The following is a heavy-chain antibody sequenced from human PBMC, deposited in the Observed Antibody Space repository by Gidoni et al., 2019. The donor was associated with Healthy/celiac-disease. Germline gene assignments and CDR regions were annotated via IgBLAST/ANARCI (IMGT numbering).Heavy chain of an antibody. V-gene: IGHV5-51*01. J-gene: IGHJ4*02. CDR2: IYPGDSDN. D-gene: IGHD3-22*01. CDR1: GYSFTRSW. Sequence: EVQLVQSGAEVKKPGESLKISCKGSGYSFTRSWIGWVRQMPGKGLEWMGIIYPGDSDNRYSPSFQGQVTISADKSISTAYLQWSSLKASDTAMYYCARSNYYDSSGYSHDYWGQGTLVTVSS. CDR3: ARSNYYDSSGYSHDY.